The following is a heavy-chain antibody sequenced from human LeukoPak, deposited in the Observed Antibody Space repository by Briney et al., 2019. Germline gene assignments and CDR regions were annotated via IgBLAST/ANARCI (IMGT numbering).Heavy chain of an antibody. Sequence: PGGSLRLSCAASGFTFSGSVMHWVRQASGRGLEWVGRIRSKANSYATAYAASVKGRFTISRDDSKNTAYLQMNSLKTEDTAVYYCTSPVTDSAYDGFDIWGQGTMVTVSS. D-gene: IGHD4-17*01. CDR2: IRSKANSYAT. CDR3: TSPVTDSAYDGFDI. CDR1: GFTFSGSV. V-gene: IGHV3-73*01. J-gene: IGHJ3*02.